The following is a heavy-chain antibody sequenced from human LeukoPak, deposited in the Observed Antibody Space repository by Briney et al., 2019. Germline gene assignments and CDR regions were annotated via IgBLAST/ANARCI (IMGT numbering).Heavy chain of an antibody. Sequence: KAGESLKISCKGSGYSFTSYWIGWVRQMPGKGLEWMGIIYPGDYDTRYSPSFQGQVTSSADKSISTAYLPWSSLKASDTAMYYCARWGLDYYGSGSFDAFDIWGQGTMVTVSS. D-gene: IGHD3-10*01. CDR1: GYSFTSYW. CDR2: IYPGDYDT. CDR3: ARWGLDYYGSGSFDAFDI. V-gene: IGHV5-51*01. J-gene: IGHJ3*02.